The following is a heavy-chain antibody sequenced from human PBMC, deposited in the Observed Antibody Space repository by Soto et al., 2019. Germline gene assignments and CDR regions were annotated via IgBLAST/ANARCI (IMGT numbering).Heavy chain of an antibody. D-gene: IGHD4-17*01. CDR3: AREVIPLTTDWYFDL. Sequence: SETLSLTCTVSGGSISGGVGGLYYWSWIRQPPGKGLEWIGYIYDSGSTYYNPSLKSRVTISVDTSKNQFSLRLSSVTTADTAVYYCAREVIPLTTDWYFDLWGRGTLVTVSS. CDR1: GGSISGGVGGLYY. V-gene: IGHV4-30-4*01. CDR2: IYDSGST. J-gene: IGHJ2*01.